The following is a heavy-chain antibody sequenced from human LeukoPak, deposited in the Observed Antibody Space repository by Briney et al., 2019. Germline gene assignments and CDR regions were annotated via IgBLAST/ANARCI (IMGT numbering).Heavy chain of an antibody. CDR1: GFTFSSYT. V-gene: IGHV3-23*01. Sequence: GGSLRLSCAASGFTFSSYTMSWVRQAPGKGLEWVSAITGSGAGTTYADSVKGRFTISRDNAKNSLYLQMNSLRAEDTALYYCAKAPLVGATSLDYWGQGTLVTVSS. J-gene: IGHJ4*02. CDR3: AKAPLVGATSLDY. CDR2: ITGSGAGT. D-gene: IGHD1-26*01.